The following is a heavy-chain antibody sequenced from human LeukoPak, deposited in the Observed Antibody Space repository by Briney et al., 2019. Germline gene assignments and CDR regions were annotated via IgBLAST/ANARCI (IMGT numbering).Heavy chain of an antibody. CDR1: GFTFSSYA. Sequence: GGSLRLSCAASGFTFSSYAMSWVRQAPGKGLEWVSAISGSGGSTYHADSVKGRFTISRDNSKNTLYLQMNSLRAEDTAVYYCARDIRLVDWFDPWGQGTLVTVSS. D-gene: IGHD2-8*02. J-gene: IGHJ5*02. CDR2: ISGSGGST. CDR3: ARDIRLVDWFDP. V-gene: IGHV3-23*01.